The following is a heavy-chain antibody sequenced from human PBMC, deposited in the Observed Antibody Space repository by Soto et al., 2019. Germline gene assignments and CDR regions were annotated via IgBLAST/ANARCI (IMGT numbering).Heavy chain of an antibody. D-gene: IGHD6-6*01. Sequence: TGGSLRLSCAASGFTFSSYGMHWVRQAPGKGLEWVAVISYDGSNKYYADSVKGRFTISRDNSKNTLYLQMNSLRAEDTAVYYCAKDPLVSSSSGYFDYWGQGTLVTVSS. CDR1: GFTFSSYG. J-gene: IGHJ4*02. CDR2: ISYDGSNK. V-gene: IGHV3-30*18. CDR3: AKDPLVSSSSGYFDY.